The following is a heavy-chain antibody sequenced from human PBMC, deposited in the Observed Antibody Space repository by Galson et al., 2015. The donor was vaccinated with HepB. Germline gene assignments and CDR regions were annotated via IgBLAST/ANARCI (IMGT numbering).Heavy chain of an antibody. CDR2: ISGSGGST. V-gene: IGHV3-23*01. J-gene: IGHJ4*02. CDR1: GFTFSSYA. CDR3: AKGPSGVVVMYYFDY. D-gene: IGHD3-22*01. Sequence: LRLSCAASGFTFSSYAMSWVRQAPGKGLEWVSAISGSGGSTYYADSVKGRFTISRDNSKNTLYLQMNSLRAEDTAVYYCAKGPSGVVVMYYFDYWGQGTLVTVSS.